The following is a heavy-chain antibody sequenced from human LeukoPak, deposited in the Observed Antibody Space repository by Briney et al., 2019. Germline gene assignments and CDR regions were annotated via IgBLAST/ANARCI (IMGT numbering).Heavy chain of an antibody. CDR3: ARDILRYYYMDV. V-gene: IGHV4-4*07. J-gene: IGHJ6*03. Sequence: SETLSPTCTDSGGSISSYYWSWIRQPAGKGLEWIGRIYTSGSTNYNPSLKSRVTISVDTSKNQFSLKLSSVTAADTAVYYCARDILRYYYMDVWGKGTTVTISS. CDR1: GGSISSYY. CDR2: IYTSGST. D-gene: IGHD3-9*01.